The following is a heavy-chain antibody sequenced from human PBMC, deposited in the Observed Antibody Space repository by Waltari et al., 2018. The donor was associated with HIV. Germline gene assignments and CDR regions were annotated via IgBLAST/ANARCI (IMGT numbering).Heavy chain of an antibody. CDR1: GYTFTSYG. V-gene: IGHV1-18*01. CDR3: AREAWRGYDETKYFDY. CDR2: VSAYNGNT. J-gene: IGHJ4*02. D-gene: IGHD5-12*01. Sequence: QVQLVQSGAEVKKPGASVKVSCKASGYTFTSYGISWVRQASGQGLEWMGWVSAYNGNTNYAQKLQGRVTMTTDTSTSTAYMELRSLRSDDTAVYYCAREAWRGYDETKYFDYWGQGTLVTVSS.